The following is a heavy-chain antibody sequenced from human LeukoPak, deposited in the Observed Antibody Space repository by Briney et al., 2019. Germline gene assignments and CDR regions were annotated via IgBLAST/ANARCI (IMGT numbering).Heavy chain of an antibody. V-gene: IGHV3-53*01. CDR3: ARVGYYYDSSGYYYAFDI. J-gene: IGHJ3*02. CDR1: GLTVSSNY. Sequence: GGSLRLSCAASGLTVSSNYMSWVRQAPGKGLEWVSIIFSGGSTYYADSVKGRFTITRDNSKNTLYLQMNSLRAEDTAVYYCARVGYYYDSSGYYYAFDIWGQGIMVTVSS. D-gene: IGHD3-22*01. CDR2: IFSGGST.